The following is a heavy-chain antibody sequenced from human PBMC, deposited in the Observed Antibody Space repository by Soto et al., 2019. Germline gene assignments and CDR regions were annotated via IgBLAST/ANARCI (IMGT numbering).Heavy chain of an antibody. D-gene: IGHD3-22*01. CDR1: GGTFSSYA. J-gene: IGHJ3*02. CDR3: AGSYYDSSEGAFGI. Sequence: GASVKVSCKASGGTFSSYAISWVRQAPGQELEWMGGIIPIFGTANYAQKFQGRVTITADESTSTAYMELSSLRSEDTAVYYCAGSYYDSSEGAFGIWGQGTMVTVSS. CDR2: IIPIFGTA. V-gene: IGHV1-69*13.